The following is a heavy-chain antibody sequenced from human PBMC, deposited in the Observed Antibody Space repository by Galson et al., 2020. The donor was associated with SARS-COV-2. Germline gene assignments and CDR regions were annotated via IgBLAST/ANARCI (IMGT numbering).Heavy chain of an antibody. D-gene: IGHD1-7*01. CDR1: GGSISSGDYY. CDR3: ARCPYHNWNYWFDP. J-gene: IGHJ5*02. CDR2: IYYSGST. V-gene: IGHV4-30-4*01. Sequence: ETSETLSLTCTVSGGSISSGDYYWSWIRQPPGKGLEWIGYIYYSGSTYYNPSLKSRVTISVDTSKNQFSLKLSSVTAADTAVYYCARCPYHNWNYWFDPWGQGTLVTVSS.